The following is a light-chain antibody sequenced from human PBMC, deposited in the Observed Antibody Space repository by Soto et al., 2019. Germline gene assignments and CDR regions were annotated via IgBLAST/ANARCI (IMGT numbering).Light chain of an antibody. V-gene: IGLV2-14*01. CDR3: SSSTTTTSLVV. Sequence: QSALTQPASVSGSPGQSITISCTGTSIDIGDYNYVSWYQQYPGKVPKLVIYDDSHRPSGVSNRFSGSKSGNTASLTISGLQAEDEADYYCSSSTTTTSLVVFGGGTKLTVL. J-gene: IGLJ3*02. CDR2: DDS. CDR1: SIDIGDYNY.